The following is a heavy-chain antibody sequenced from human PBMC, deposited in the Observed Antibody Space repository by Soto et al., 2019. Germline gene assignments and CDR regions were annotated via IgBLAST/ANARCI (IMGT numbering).Heavy chain of an antibody. CDR1: GGSVSNDNFY. V-gene: IGHV4-61*01. CDR2: VHSSGIT. Sequence: SETLSLTCTVSGGSVSNDNFYWSWIRQPPGKGLEWIGYVHSSGITNYNPSLKRRVTISVDTSRNQFSLRLSSVTAADTAVYYCARGLTMGQLPSHFDHWGQGTLVTVSS. D-gene: IGHD3-16*01. CDR3: ARGLTMGQLPSHFDH. J-gene: IGHJ5*02.